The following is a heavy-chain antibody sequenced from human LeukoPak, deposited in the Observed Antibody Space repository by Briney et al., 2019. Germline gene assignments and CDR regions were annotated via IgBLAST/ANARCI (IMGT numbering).Heavy chain of an antibody. D-gene: IGHD3-10*01. V-gene: IGHV1-58*02. CDR3: AATGVWFGDSYFDY. CDR2: IVVGSGNT. J-gene: IGHJ4*02. CDR1: GFTFSSSA. Sequence: SVTVSCKASGFTFSSSAMQWVRQARGQRLEWIGGIVVGSGNTNYAQQFQERVTITRDMSTSTAYMEVSSLRSEDTAVYYCAATGVWFGDSYFDYWGQGTLVTVSS.